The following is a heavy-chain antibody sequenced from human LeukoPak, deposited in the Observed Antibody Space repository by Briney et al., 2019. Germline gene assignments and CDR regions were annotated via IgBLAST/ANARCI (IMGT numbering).Heavy chain of an antibody. D-gene: IGHD2-2*01. Sequence: PSETLSLTCSVSCGSISSYYWSWIRQPAGRGLEWIGRIYTSGGTNYNPSLKSRVTMSVDTSKNQFSLRMTSVTAADTALYWCARVQLPATKGAFDIWGQGTMVTVPS. V-gene: IGHV4-4*07. J-gene: IGHJ3*02. CDR2: IYTSGGT. CDR3: ARVQLPATKGAFDI. CDR1: CGSISSYY.